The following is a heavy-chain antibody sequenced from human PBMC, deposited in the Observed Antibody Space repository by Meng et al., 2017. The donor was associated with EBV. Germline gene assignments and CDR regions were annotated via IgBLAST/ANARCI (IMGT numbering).Heavy chain of an antibody. D-gene: IGHD1-1*01. J-gene: IGHJ4*02. CDR1: GYTCRNYA. CDR3: ARGVEENGSHYPFDS. CDR2: INTYSGKA. Sequence: QVQLVQAGDEWKMPGASMKVSCKASGYTCRNYASNGMQQVTGQGLEWMGWINTYSGKATFAQGFTGRVVCSLDTPVTTAHLQISGLKTEDSAVYYCARGVEENGSHYPFDSWGQGTLVTVSS. V-gene: IGHV7-4-1*02.